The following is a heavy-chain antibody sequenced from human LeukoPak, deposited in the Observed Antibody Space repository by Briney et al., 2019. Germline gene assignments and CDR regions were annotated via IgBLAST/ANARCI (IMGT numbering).Heavy chain of an antibody. CDR2: ISSSSSYI. Sequence: PGRSLRLSCAASGFTFSSYAMHWVRQAPGKGLEWVSSISSSSSYIYYADSVKGRFTISRDNAKNSLYLQMNSLRAEDTAVYYCARASIAAAGTYYYGMDVWGQGTTVTVSS. J-gene: IGHJ6*02. V-gene: IGHV3-21*01. CDR3: ARASIAAAGTYYYGMDV. CDR1: GFTFSSYA. D-gene: IGHD6-13*01.